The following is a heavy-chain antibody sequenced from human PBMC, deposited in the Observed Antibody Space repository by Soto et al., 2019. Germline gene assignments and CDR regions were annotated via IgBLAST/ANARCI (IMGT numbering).Heavy chain of an antibody. CDR1: GYTFTSYG. D-gene: IGHD2-15*01. J-gene: IGHJ4*02. CDR2: ISAYNGNT. Sequence: QVQLVQSGAEVKKPGASVKVSCKASGYTFTSYGISWVREAPGPGLEGMGWISAYNGNTNYAQKLQGSVTMTTDTSTSTAYMELRSLISDDTSVYYCARYTGYCSGGSCYSPIYFDYWGQVTLVTVSS. CDR3: ARYTGYCSGGSCYSPIYFDY. V-gene: IGHV1-18*01.